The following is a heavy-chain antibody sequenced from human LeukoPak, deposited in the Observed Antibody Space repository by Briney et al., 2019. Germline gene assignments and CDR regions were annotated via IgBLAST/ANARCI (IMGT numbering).Heavy chain of an antibody. D-gene: IGHD3-10*01. CDR3: TTDFGFTMVRGVIYYFDY. CDR2: IRSKANSYAT. V-gene: IGHV3-73*01. CDR1: GFTFSGSA. J-gene: IGHJ4*02. Sequence: PGGSLRLSCAASGFTFSGSAMHWVRQASGKGLEWVGRIRSKANSYATAYAASVKGRFTISRDDSKNTAYLQMNSLKTEDTAVYYCTTDFGFTMVRGVIYYFDYWGQGTLVTVSS.